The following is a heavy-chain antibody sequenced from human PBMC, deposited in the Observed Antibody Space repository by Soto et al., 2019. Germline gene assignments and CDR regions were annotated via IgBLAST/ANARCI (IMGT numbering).Heavy chain of an antibody. CDR3: AKDLRLWSKDYYYYGMDV. CDR1: GFTFSSYG. V-gene: IGHV3-30*18. J-gene: IGHJ6*02. Sequence: QVQLVESGGGVVQPGRSLRLSCAASGFTFSSYGMHWVRQAPGKGLEWVAVISYDGSKEFYADSVKCRFNISRDNSKNTLYLQMNSMRAEDTAVYYCAKDLRLWSKDYYYYGMDVWGQGTTVTVSS. CDR2: ISYDGSKE. D-gene: IGHD5-18*01.